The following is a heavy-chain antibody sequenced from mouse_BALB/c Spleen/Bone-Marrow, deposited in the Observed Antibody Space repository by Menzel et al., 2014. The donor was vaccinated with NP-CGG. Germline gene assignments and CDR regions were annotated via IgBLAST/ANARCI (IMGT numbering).Heavy chain of an antibody. CDR2: ISCYNGAT. V-gene: IGHV1S34*01. D-gene: IGHD2-14*01. CDR3: ARGHWYVGYWYFDV. Sequence: LESPLGTAKTSCWASRYSFTDYYMHWVKQSHGKSLEWIGYISCYNGATSYNQKFKGKATFTVDTPYSTNYMQFNSMTYVESAVFYCARGHWYVGYWYFDVW. CDR1: RYSFTDYY. J-gene: IGHJ1*01.